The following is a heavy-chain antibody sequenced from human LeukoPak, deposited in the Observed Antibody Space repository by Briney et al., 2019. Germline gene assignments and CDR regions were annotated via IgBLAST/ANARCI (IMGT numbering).Heavy chain of an antibody. J-gene: IGHJ3*02. CDR3: ARAPVAGTSAFDI. D-gene: IGHD6-13*01. CDR1: GFTFSSYS. CDR2: ISSSSSYI. Sequence: PGGSLRLSCAASGFTFSSYSMNCVRQAPGKGLEWVSSISSSSSYIYYADSVKGRFTISRDNAKNSLYLQMTSLGAEDTAVYYCARAPVAGTSAFDIWGQGTMVTVSS. V-gene: IGHV3-21*01.